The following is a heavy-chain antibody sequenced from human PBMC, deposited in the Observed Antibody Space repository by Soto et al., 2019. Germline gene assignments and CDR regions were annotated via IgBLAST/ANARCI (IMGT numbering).Heavy chain of an antibody. J-gene: IGHJ6*02. D-gene: IGHD5-12*01. V-gene: IGHV3-30*18. Sequence: VGSLRLSCAASGFTFSTFGMHWVRQAPGKGLEWVAVVSYDGSVSFYADSVRGRFTISRDNSKNTLYLHLNSLRPEDTAVYYCAKDRLVATTRHYFYSMDVWGQGTTVTVSS. CDR3: AKDRLVATTRHYFYSMDV. CDR2: VSYDGSVS. CDR1: GFTFSTFG.